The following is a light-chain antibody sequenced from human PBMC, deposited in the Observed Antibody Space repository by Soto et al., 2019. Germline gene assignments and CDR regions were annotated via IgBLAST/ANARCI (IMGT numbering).Light chain of an antibody. CDR2: DAS. CDR3: QQSFNIPVT. CDR1: QTISSW. V-gene: IGKV1-5*01. J-gene: IGKJ5*01. Sequence: DIQMTQSPSTLSGSVGDRVTITCRASQTISSWLAWYQQKPGKAPKLLIYDASSLRTGVPSRFSGSGSGTDFTLTISSLQPEDFATYYCQQSFNIPVTFGQGTRLEIK.